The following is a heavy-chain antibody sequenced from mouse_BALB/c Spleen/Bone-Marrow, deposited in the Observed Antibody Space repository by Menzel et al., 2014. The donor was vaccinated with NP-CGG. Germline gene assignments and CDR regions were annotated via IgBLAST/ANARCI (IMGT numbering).Heavy chain of an antibody. Sequence: EVQLQQSGAELVKPGASIKLSCTASGFNIKDTYMHWVKQRPEQGLEWIGRIDPANGKTKYDPKFQGKATITADTSSNTAYLQLSSLTSGDTAVYYCAGGWLPSYAMDYWGQGTSVTVSS. J-gene: IGHJ4*01. CDR2: IDPANGKT. D-gene: IGHD2-2*01. CDR1: GFNIKDTY. CDR3: AGGWLPSYAMDY. V-gene: IGHV14-3*02.